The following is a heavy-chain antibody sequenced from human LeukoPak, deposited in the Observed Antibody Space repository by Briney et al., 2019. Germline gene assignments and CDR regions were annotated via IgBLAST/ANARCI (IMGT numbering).Heavy chain of an antibody. V-gene: IGHV4-34*01. CDR2: INHSGST. CDR3: ARGRPLRYFDWPRLNWFDP. J-gene: IGHJ5*02. D-gene: IGHD3-9*01. CDR1: GGSFSGYY. Sequence: SETLSLTCAVYGGSFSGYYWSWIRQPSGKGLEWIGEINHSGSTNYNPSLKSRVTISVDTSKNQFSLKLSSVTAADTAVYYCARGRPLRYFDWPRLNWFDPWGQGTLVTVSS.